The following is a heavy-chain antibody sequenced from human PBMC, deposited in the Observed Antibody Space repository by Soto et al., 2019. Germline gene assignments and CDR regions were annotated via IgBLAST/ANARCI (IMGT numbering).Heavy chain of an antibody. V-gene: IGHV3-30*18. CDR3: AKDRYGSGNNWFDP. D-gene: IGHD3-10*01. CDR2: ISYDGSNR. CDR1: GFTFSSYG. Sequence: PGGSLRLSCAASGFTFSSYGMHWVRQAPGKGLEWVAVISYDGSNRYYPDSVKGRFTISRDNSKNTLYLEVNSLRAEDTAVYYCAKDRYGSGNNWFDPWGQGTLVTVSS. J-gene: IGHJ5*02.